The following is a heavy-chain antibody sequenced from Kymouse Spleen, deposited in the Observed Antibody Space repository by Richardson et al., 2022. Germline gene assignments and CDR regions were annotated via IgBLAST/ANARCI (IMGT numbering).Heavy chain of an antibody. J-gene: IGHJ4*02. CDR2: ISWNSGSI. Sequence: EVQLVESGGGLVQPGRSLRLSCAASGFTFDDYAMHWVRQAPGKGLEWVSGISWNSGSIGYADSVKGRFTISRDNAKNSLYLQMNSLRAEDTALYYCAKDTGAAAGTGPYFDYWGQGTLVTVSS. V-gene: IGHV3-9*01. CDR1: GFTFDDYA. CDR3: AKDTGAAAGTGPYFDY. D-gene: IGHD6-13*01.